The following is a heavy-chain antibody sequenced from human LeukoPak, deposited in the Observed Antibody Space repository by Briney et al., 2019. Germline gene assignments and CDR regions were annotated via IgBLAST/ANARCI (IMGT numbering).Heavy chain of an antibody. V-gene: IGHV1-18*01. J-gene: IGHJ4*02. Sequence: ASVKVSCKASGCTFTSYGISWVRQAPGQGLEWMGWISAYNGNTNYAQKLQGRITVTSDMSTSTVYMYLSSLTSEDTAVYYCASFHVDGSDKKPYWGQGTLVTVSS. CDR3: ASFHVDGSDKKPY. D-gene: IGHD1-1*01. CDR2: ISAYNGNT. CDR1: GCTFTSYG.